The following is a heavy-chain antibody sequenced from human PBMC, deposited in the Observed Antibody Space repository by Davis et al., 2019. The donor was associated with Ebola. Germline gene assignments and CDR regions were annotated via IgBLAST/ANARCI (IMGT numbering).Heavy chain of an antibody. Sequence: SEPLSPTCTVPGGSTSSYYWGWFRQPPGKGLEWIGSIYHSGSTYYNSSLKSRVTISVDTSKNQFSLQLNSVTPEDTAVYYCARDRGDLFGWEIHFDYWGQGTLVTVSS. V-gene: IGHV4-39*02. J-gene: IGHJ4*02. CDR3: ARDRGDLFGWEIHFDY. CDR1: GGSTSSYY. CDR2: IYHSGST. D-gene: IGHD6-19*01.